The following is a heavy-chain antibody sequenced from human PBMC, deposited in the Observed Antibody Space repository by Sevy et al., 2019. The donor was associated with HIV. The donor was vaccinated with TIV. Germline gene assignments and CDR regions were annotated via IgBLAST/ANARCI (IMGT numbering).Heavy chain of an antibody. CDR3: ARSGYDPSGYYYGNWFDP. D-gene: IGHD3-22*01. V-gene: IGHV3-7*01. Sequence: GGSLRLSCAASGFTFSTYWMSWVRQAPGKGLEWVANIKQDGTEKFYVDSVKGRFTISRDNAKNSLYLQMNSPRAEDTAVYYCARSGYDPSGYYYGNWFDPWGQGTLVTVSS. CDR1: GFTFSTYW. J-gene: IGHJ5*02. CDR2: IKQDGTEK.